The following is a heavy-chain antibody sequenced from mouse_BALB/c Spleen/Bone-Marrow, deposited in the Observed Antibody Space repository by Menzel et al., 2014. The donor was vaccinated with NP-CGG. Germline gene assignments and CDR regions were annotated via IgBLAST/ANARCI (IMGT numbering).Heavy chain of an antibody. CDR2: INPSNGGT. J-gene: IGHJ3*01. V-gene: IGHV1S81*02. D-gene: IGHD2-13*01. Sequence: QVQLQQSGAELVKPGASVKLSCKASGYTFTSYYMYWVKQRPGQGLEWIGEINPSNGGTNFNEKFKSKATLTVDKFSSTAYMQLSSLTSEDSAAYYCTREGDSPFAYWGQGTLVTVSA. CDR1: GYTFTSYY. CDR3: TREGDSPFAY.